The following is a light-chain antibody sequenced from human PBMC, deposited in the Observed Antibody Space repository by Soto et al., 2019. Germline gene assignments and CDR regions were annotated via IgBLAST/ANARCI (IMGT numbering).Light chain of an antibody. CDR2: DAS. CDR1: QDLSNY. V-gene: IGKV1-33*01. CDR3: PQYDNLLN. J-gene: IGKJ4*01. Sequence: DIQMTQSPSSLSASVGDIVTITCQSSQDLSNYLNWYQQKPGQAPQLLIYDASNLETGVPSRFIGSGSGTYLTCTITSLQTEDIATYYCPQYDNLLNFSGVTKVEIK.